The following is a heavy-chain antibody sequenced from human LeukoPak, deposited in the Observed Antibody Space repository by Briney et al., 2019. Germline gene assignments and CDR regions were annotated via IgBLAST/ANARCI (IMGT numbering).Heavy chain of an antibody. D-gene: IGHD3-22*01. CDR3: AGRSSANWFDP. Sequence: PSETLSLTCTVSGGSISSSSYYWGWIRQPPGKGLEWIGSIYYSGTTYYNPSLKSRVTISIDTSNNQFSLKLSSVTAADTAVYYCAGRSSANWFDPWGQGTLVTVSS. J-gene: IGHJ5*02. CDR1: GGSISSSSYY. CDR2: IYYSGTT. V-gene: IGHV4-39*01.